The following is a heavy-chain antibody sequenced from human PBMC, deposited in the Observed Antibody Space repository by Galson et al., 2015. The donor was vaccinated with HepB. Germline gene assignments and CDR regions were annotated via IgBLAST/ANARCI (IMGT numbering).Heavy chain of an antibody. V-gene: IGHV4-39*07. J-gene: IGHJ4*02. Sequence: SETLSLTCTVSGGSISSSSYYWGWIRQPPGKGLEWIGSIYYSGSTYYNPSLKSRVTISVETSKNQFSLKLSSVTAADTAVYYCAIHLGPYRSGWPHFDYWGQGTLVTVSS. CDR1: GGSISSSSYY. D-gene: IGHD6-19*01. CDR2: IYYSGST. CDR3: AIHLGPYRSGWPHFDY.